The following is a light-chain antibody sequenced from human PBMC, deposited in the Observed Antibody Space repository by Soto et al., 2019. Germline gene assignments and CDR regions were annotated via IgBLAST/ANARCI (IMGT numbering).Light chain of an antibody. CDR3: QQYCSSPWS. Sequence: EIVLTQSPGTLSLSPGERATLSCRAGQSASSRYLAWYQQKPGQAPRLLIYGASSRATGIPDRFSGSGSGTDFTLTISRLETEDWAVYYCQQYCSSPWSFGQGTKVEIK. J-gene: IGKJ1*01. CDR2: GAS. CDR1: QSASSRY. V-gene: IGKV3-20*01.